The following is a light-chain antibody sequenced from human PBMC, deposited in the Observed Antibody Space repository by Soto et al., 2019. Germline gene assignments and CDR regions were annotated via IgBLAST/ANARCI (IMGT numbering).Light chain of an antibody. Sequence: EIVLTQSPVTLSLSPGERATLSCRASQSVSTYLAWYQVKPGQAPRLLIYDASSRASGVPARFSGSGSGTDFTLTISRLEPEDVALYYCQQRNSWPPITFGEGTRLEIK. V-gene: IGKV3-11*01. CDR2: DAS. CDR1: QSVSTY. CDR3: QQRNSWPPIT. J-gene: IGKJ5*01.